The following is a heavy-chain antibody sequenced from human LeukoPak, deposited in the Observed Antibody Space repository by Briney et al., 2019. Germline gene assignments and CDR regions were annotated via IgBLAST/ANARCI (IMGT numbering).Heavy chain of an antibody. CDR3: ARARCTVVTDH. J-gene: IGHJ4*02. CDR1: GASISSGTYY. Sequence: PSQTLSLTCTVSGASISSGTYYWTWIRQHPGKGLEWIVYISSSGTTYYNPSLRSRVTTSLDTSKNQFSLKVTSVTAADTAVYFCARARCTVVTDHWGQGILVTVSS. D-gene: IGHD4-23*01. V-gene: IGHV4-31*03. CDR2: ISSSGTT.